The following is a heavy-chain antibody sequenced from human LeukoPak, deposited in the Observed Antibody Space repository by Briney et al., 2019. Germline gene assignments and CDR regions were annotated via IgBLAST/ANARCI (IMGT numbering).Heavy chain of an antibody. CDR3: ASFPNAAAGPDYYYYGMDV. CDR2: ISAYNGNT. V-gene: IGHV1-18*01. CDR1: GYTFTSYG. D-gene: IGHD6-13*01. Sequence: ASVKVSCKASGYTFTSYGISWVRQAPGQGLEWMGWISAYNGNTNYAQKPQGRVTMTTDTSTSTAYMELRSLRSDDTAVYYCASFPNAAAGPDYYYYGMDVWGQGTTVTVSS. J-gene: IGHJ6*02.